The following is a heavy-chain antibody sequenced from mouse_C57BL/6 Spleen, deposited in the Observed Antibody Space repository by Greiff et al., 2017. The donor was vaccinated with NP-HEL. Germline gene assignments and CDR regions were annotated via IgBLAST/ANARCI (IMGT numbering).Heavy chain of an antibody. Sequence: EVKLMESGPVLVKPGASVKMSCKASGYTFTDYYMNWVKQSHGKSLEWIGVINPYNGGTSYNQKFKGKATLTVDKSSSTAYMELNSLTSEDSAVYYCARPYDYDAWFAYWGQGTLVTVSA. D-gene: IGHD2-4*01. V-gene: IGHV1-19*01. J-gene: IGHJ3*01. CDR2: INPYNGGT. CDR1: GYTFTDYY. CDR3: ARPYDYDAWFAY.